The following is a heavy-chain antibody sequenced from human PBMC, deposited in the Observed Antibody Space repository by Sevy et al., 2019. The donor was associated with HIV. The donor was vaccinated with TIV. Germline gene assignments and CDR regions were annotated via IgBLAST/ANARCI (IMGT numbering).Heavy chain of an antibody. CDR3: ARDCSSTSCLWGLDV. J-gene: IGHJ6*02. Sequence: GGSLRLSCAASGFTFSTYWMSWVRQAPGKGLEWVANIKKDGSQKYYVDSVKGRFTISRDNAKSSLYLQMKSLRAEDTAVYCCARDCSSTSCLWGLDVWGQGTTVTVSS. D-gene: IGHD2-2*01. CDR1: GFTFSTYW. CDR2: IKKDGSQK. V-gene: IGHV3-7*03.